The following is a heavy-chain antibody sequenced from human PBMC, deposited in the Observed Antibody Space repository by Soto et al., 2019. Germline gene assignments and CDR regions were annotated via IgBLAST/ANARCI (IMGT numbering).Heavy chain of an antibody. CDR3: ARMHDYGDDGRWFDP. D-gene: IGHD4-17*01. V-gene: IGHV4-59*01. J-gene: IGHJ5*02. CDR1: GASINAYY. Sequence: SETLSLTCTVSGASINAYYWSWIRQPPGKGLEWIGYMYSRGRTNHNPSLKSRVTMSVDTSKNQFSLKVNSVTAADTAVYYCARMHDYGDDGRWFDPWGQGTLVTVSS. CDR2: MYSRGRT.